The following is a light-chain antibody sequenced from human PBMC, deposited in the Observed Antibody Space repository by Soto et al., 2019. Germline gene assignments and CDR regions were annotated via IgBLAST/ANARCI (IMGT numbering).Light chain of an antibody. CDR2: EVS. CDR1: SSDVGGYKY. J-gene: IGLJ2*01. CDR3: SSYTTSITLVV. V-gene: IGLV2-14*01. Sequence: QSALTQPASVSGSPGQSITISCTGTSSDVGGYKYVSWYQQHPGNAPKVMIYEVSNRPSGVSNRFSGSKFGNKASLTISGLQADDEADYYCSSYTTSITLVVFGGGTKVTVL.